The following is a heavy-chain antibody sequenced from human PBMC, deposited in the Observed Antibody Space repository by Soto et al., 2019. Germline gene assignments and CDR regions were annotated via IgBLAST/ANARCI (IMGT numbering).Heavy chain of an antibody. CDR3: ARDEKYYYDSSAQKAFDI. CDR2: IIPIFGTA. J-gene: IGHJ3*02. D-gene: IGHD3-22*01. CDR1: GGTFSSYA. V-gene: IGHV1-69*13. Sequence: SVKVSCKASGGTFSSYAISWVRQAPGQGLEWMGGIIPIFGTANYAQKFQGRVTITADESTSTAYMELSSLRSEDTAVYYCARDEKYYYDSSAQKAFDIWGQGTMVTVSS.